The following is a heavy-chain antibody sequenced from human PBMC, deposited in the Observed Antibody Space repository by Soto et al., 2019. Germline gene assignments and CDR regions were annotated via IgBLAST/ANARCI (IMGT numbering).Heavy chain of an antibody. Sequence: ASVTVSCQASGYTFTSYAMHWVRQAPGQRLEWMGWINAGNGNTKYSQKFQGRVTITRDTSASTAYMELSSLRSEDTAVYYCARAWVVVTAPDYWGQGTLVTVSS. D-gene: IGHD2-21*02. V-gene: IGHV1-3*01. CDR1: GYTFTSYA. J-gene: IGHJ4*02. CDR2: INAGNGNT. CDR3: ARAWVVVTAPDY.